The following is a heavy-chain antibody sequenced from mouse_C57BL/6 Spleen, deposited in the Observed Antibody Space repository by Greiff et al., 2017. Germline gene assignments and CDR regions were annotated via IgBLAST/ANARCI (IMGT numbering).Heavy chain of an antibody. CDR3: ARDSNYAWFAY. V-gene: IGHV5-4*01. J-gene: IGHJ3*01. CDR2: ISDGGSYT. CDR1: GFTFSSYA. Sequence: EVKVVESGGGLVKPGGSLKLSCAASGFTFSSYAMSWVRQTPEKRLEWVATISDGGSYTYYPDNVKGRFTISRDNAKNNLYLQLSHLKSEDTAMYYCARDSNYAWFAYWGQGTLVTVSA. D-gene: IGHD2-5*01.